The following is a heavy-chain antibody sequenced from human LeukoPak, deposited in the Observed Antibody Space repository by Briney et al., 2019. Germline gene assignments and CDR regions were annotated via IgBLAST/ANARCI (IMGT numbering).Heavy chain of an antibody. J-gene: IGHJ4*02. CDR2: IRSKANSYAT. Sequence: PGGSLRLSCAASGFTFSGSAMPWVRQASGKGLEWVGRIRSKANSYATAYAASVKGRFTISRDDSKNTAYLQMNSLETEDTAVYYCSSPYCTDGVCYPGYWGQGTLVTVSS. V-gene: IGHV3-73*01. D-gene: IGHD2-8*01. CDR3: SSPYCTDGVCYPGY. CDR1: GFTFSGSA.